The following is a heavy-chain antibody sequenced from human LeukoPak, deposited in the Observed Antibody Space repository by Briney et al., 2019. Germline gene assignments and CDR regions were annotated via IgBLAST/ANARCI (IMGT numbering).Heavy chain of an antibody. J-gene: IGHJ4*02. D-gene: IGHD4-17*01. CDR3: ARLSRDSTVVIGY. CDR1: GGSISSSSYY. Sequence: SETLSLTCTVSGGSISSSSYYWGWIRQPPGKGLEWIGSIYYSGSTYYNLSLKSRVTISVDTSKNQFSLKLSSVTAADTAVYYCARLSRDSTVVIGYWGQGTLVTVSS. CDR2: IYYSGST. V-gene: IGHV4-39*01.